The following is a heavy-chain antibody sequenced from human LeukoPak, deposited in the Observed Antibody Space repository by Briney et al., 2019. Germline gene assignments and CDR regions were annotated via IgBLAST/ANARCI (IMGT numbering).Heavy chain of an antibody. CDR1: GYTFTGYY. J-gene: IGHJ4*02. CDR2: INPNGGGT. D-gene: IGHD6-19*01. V-gene: IGHV1-2*06. Sequence: ASVKVSCKASGYTFTGYYIHWVRQAPGQGLEWVGRINPNGGGTNYAQKFQGRVTMTRDTSISTAYMELSRLRSDDTAVYYCARDDGGWAAVGGDYWGQGTLVTVPS. CDR3: ARDDGGWAAVGGDY.